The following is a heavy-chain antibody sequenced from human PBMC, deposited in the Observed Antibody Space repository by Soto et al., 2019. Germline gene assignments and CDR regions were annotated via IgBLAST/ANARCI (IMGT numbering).Heavy chain of an antibody. CDR2: IIPILGIA. Sequence: QVQLVQSGAEVKKPGSSVKVSCKASGGTFSSYTISWVRQAPGQGLEWMGRIIPILGIANYAQKFQGRVTITADKSTSTAYMELSSLRSEDTAVYYCARDENYYDSGSPYYYYMDVWGKGTTVTVSS. V-gene: IGHV1-69*08. D-gene: IGHD3-10*01. J-gene: IGHJ6*03. CDR3: ARDENYYDSGSPYYYYMDV. CDR1: GGTFSSYT.